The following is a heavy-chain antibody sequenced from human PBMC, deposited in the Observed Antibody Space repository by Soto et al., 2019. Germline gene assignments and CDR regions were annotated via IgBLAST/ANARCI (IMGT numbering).Heavy chain of an antibody. D-gene: IGHD6-19*01. V-gene: IGHV3-64D*06. CDR3: VTSPNSGWYVYVFDY. CDR2: ISSNGGST. CDR1: GFTFSSYA. J-gene: IGHJ4*02. Sequence: PGGSLRLSCSTSGFTFSSYAMHWVRQAPGKGLEYVSAISSNGGSTYYADSMKGRFTISRDNSKNTLYLQMSSLRAEDTAVYYCVTSPNSGWYVYVFDYWGQGTRVTVPS.